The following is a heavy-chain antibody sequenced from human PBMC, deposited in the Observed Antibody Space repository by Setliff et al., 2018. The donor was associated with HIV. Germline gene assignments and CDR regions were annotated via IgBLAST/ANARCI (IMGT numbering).Heavy chain of an antibody. CDR2: INTNTGSP. CDR3: ARTDELPHYSYDTSGYSFDP. V-gene: IGHV7-4-1*02. Sequence: ASVKVSCKASGYTFTTYAMNWVRQAPGQGLEWMGWINTNTGSPTYAQGFTGRFVFSLETSVSTAYLQTSSLKAEDTAVYYCARTDELPHYSYDTSGYSFDPWGQGTLVTVSS. D-gene: IGHD3-22*01. J-gene: IGHJ5*02. CDR1: GYTFTTYA.